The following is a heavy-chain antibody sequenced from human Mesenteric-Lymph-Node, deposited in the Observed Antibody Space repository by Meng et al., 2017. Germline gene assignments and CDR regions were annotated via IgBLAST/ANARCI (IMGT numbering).Heavy chain of an antibody. J-gene: IGHJ4*02. V-gene: IGHV4-30-4*01. CDR2: IYASGST. CDR1: GASISRGGDY. Sequence: QVQLQGSGPELVKPSQTLSLTCTVSGASISRGGDYWSWFRQPPGKGLEWIGNIYASGSTYYNPSLQSRVTISVDTSKNQFSLNLYSVTAADTAVYYCSREEVYWGQGTLVTVSS. CDR3: SREEVY.